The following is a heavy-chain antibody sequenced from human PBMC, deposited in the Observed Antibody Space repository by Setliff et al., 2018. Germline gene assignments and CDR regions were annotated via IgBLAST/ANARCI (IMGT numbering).Heavy chain of an antibody. J-gene: IGHJ4*02. CDR1: GGSISTYY. CDR2: IYYSGST. D-gene: IGHD3-9*01. CDR3: ARTYHPDDSPGYYSLPDY. Sequence: TSETLSLTCTVSGGSISTYYWSWIRQPPGKGLEWIGYIYYSGSTNYNPSLKSRVTISVDTSKNQFSLKLSSVTAADTATYYCARTYHPDDSPGYYSLPDYWGQGTLVTVSS. V-gene: IGHV4-59*12.